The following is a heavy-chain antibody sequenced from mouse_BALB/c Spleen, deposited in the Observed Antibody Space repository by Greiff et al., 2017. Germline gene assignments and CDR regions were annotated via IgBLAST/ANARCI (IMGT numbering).Heavy chain of an antibody. Sequence: VQLVESGPDLVAPSQSLSITCTVSGFSLTSYGVHWVRQPPGKGLEWLVVIWSDGSTTYNSALKSRLSISKDNSKSQVFLKMNSLQTDDTAMYYCARHHSTGYYAMDYWGQGTSVTVSS. CDR1: GFSLTSYG. D-gene: IGHD4-1*02. J-gene: IGHJ4*01. CDR2: IWSDGST. CDR3: ARHHSTGYYAMDY. V-gene: IGHV2-6-2*01.